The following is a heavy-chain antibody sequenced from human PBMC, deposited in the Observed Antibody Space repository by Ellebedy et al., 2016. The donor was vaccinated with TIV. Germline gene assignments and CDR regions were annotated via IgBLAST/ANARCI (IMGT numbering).Heavy chain of an antibody. CDR2: TRKKANSYTT. CDR3: VRVDGAEGSGSYTLDY. CDR1: GFTFSDHY. J-gene: IGHJ4*02. V-gene: IGHV3-72*01. Sequence: GGSLRLSCAASGFTFSDHYMDWVRQAPGKGLEWVGRTRKKANSYTTEYTGSVKGRFTIPRDDSKNSLYLQMNSLKIEDTAVYFCVRVDGAEGSGSYTLDYWGQGALVTVSS. D-gene: IGHD3-10*01.